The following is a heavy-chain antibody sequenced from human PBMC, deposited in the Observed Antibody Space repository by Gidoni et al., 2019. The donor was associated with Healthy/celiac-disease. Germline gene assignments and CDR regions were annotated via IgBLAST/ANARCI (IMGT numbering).Heavy chain of an antibody. CDR3: ARGQGGSGSYYIRYVSFHWFDP. CDR1: GGSISSGGYY. V-gene: IGHV4-31*03. Sequence: QVQLQESGPGLVKPSQTLSLTCTVSGGSISSGGYYWSWIRQHPGKGLEWIGYIYYSGSTYYNPSLKSRVTISVDTSKNQFSLKLSSVTAADTAVYYCARGQGGSGSYYIRYVSFHWFDPWGQGTLVTVSS. CDR2: IYYSGST. D-gene: IGHD3-10*01. J-gene: IGHJ5*02.